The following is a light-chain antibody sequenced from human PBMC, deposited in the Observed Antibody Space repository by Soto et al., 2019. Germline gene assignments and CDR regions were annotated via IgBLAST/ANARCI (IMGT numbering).Light chain of an antibody. V-gene: IGKV3-20*01. Sequence: EIVLTQSPCTLSLSPGERATLSCRASQSVSHNYLAWYQQKPGQAPILLIYGASSRATGIPDRFSGSGSGTDFTLTISRLETEDFAVYYCQQYGTSPTFGQGTKVEIK. CDR2: GAS. J-gene: IGKJ1*01. CDR3: QQYGTSPT. CDR1: QSVSHNY.